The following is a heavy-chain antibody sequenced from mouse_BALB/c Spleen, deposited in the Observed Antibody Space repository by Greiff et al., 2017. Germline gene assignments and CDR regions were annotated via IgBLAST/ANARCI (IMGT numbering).Heavy chain of an antibody. CDR3: ARSSMDY. J-gene: IGHJ4*01. V-gene: IGHV1-54*01. CDR1: GYAFTNYL. CDR2: INPGSGGT. Sequence: VQLQQSGAELVRPGTSVKVSCKASGYAFTNYLIEWVKQRPGPGLEWIGVINPGSGGTNYNEKFKGKATLTADKSSSTAYMQLSSLTSDDSAVYFCARSSMDYWGQGTSVTVSS.